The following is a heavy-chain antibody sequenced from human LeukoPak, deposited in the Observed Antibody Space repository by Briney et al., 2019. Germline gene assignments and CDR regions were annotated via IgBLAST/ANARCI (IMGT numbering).Heavy chain of an antibody. CDR3: ARDYYGSGSYYNLLAFPRYYYYGMDV. V-gene: IGHV3-33*01. CDR2: IWYDGSNK. D-gene: IGHD3-10*01. Sequence: GGSLRLSCAASGFTFSSYGMHWVRQAPGKGLERVAVIWYDGSNKYYADSVKGRFTISRDNSKNTLYLQMNSLRAEDTAVYYCARDYYGSGSYYNLLAFPRYYYYGMDVWGQGTTVTVSS. CDR1: GFTFSSYG. J-gene: IGHJ6*02.